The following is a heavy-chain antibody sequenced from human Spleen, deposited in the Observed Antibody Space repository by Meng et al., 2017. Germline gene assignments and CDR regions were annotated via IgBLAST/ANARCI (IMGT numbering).Heavy chain of an antibody. V-gene: IGHV3-74*03. CDR3: ARASITMIVVVITGPGAFDI. CDR2: INTDASIT. J-gene: IGHJ3*02. Sequence: GESLKISCAASGFTFSSYNMHWVRQTPGEGLVWVSRINTDASITTYADSVKGRFTISRDDAKNTVYLQMNSLRAEDTAVYYCARASITMIVVVITGPGAFDIWGQGTMVTVSS. D-gene: IGHD3-22*01. CDR1: GFTFSSYN.